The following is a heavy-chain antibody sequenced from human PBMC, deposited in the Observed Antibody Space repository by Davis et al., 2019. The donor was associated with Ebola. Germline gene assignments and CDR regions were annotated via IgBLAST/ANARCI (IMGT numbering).Heavy chain of an antibody. D-gene: IGHD1-1*01. CDR2: VYKIGGT. Sequence: PSETLSLTCTVSGATTAIHYYSWVRQSPGKGLDWIGYVYKIGGTDYNPPLKSRVTISLDTSKTQVSLNLNSVTAADTAIYFCAGIGNNWHSPLDYWGQGTRVTVSS. CDR1: GATTAIHY. CDR3: AGIGNNWHSPLDY. J-gene: IGHJ4*02. V-gene: IGHV4-59*11.